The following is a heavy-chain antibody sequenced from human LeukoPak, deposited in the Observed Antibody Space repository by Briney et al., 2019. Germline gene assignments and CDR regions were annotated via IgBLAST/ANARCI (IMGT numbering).Heavy chain of an antibody. CDR2: ISSSGSTL. J-gene: IGHJ5*02. D-gene: IGHD4-11*01. CDR1: GFIFSDYY. CDR3: ARDLPYSNYPNWFDP. Sequence: PGGSLRLSCGASGFIFSDYYMSWIRQAPGKGLEWLSYISSSGSTLYYADSVKGRFTISRDNAKNSLYLQMNSLRAEDTAVYYCARDLPYSNYPNWFDPWGQGTLVTVSS. V-gene: IGHV3-11*04.